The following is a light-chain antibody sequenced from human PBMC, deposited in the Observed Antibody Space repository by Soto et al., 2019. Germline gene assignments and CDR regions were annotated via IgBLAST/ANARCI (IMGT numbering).Light chain of an antibody. CDR1: SGDVGGYYY. V-gene: IGLV2-8*01. Sequence: QSVLTQPPSASGSPGQSVTISCTGTSGDVGGYYYVSWYQHHPGNVPKLIIYEVTKRPSGVPDRFSGSKSGNTASLTVSGLQAEDEADYYCMSYVGSNIFVFGTGTKLTVL. CDR2: EVT. J-gene: IGLJ1*01. CDR3: MSYVGSNIFV.